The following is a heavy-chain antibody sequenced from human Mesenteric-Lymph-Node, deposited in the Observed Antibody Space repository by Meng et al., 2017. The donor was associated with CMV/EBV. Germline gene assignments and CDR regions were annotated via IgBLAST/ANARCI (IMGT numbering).Heavy chain of an antibody. CDR1: GGSFSGYY. Sequence: QVPLQQWGAGLLKPSETLSLTCPVYGGSFSGYYWSWIRQPPGKGLEWIGEINHSGSTNYNPSLKSRVTISVDTSKNQFSLKLSSVTAADTAVYYCARHQRWLKSEGGFNYWGQGTLVTVSS. CDR3: ARHQRWLKSEGGFNY. V-gene: IGHV4-34*01. CDR2: INHSGST. J-gene: IGHJ4*02. D-gene: IGHD4-23*01.